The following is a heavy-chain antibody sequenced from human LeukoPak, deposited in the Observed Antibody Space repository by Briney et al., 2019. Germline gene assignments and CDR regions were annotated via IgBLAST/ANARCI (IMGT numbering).Heavy chain of an antibody. Sequence: PGGSLRLSCAASGFTFSSYSMNWVRQAPGKGLEWVSSISSSSSHIYYADSVKGRFTISRDNAKNSLYLQMNSLRAEDTAVYYCARDHSGWYYFDYWGQGTLVTVSS. J-gene: IGHJ4*02. D-gene: IGHD6-19*01. CDR1: GFTFSSYS. V-gene: IGHV3-21*01. CDR2: ISSSSSHI. CDR3: ARDHSGWYYFDY.